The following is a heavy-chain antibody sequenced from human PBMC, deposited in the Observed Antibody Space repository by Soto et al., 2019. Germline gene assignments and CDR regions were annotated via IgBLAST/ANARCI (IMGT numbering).Heavy chain of an antibody. CDR3: ATPNPSRGDCSSTSCYARGIYYYYMDV. J-gene: IGHJ6*03. CDR1: GYTFTSYY. Sequence: QVQLVQSGAEVKKPGASVKVSCKASGYTFTSYYMHWVRQAPGHGLEWMGIINPSGGSTSYAQKFQGRVTMTRDTSTSTVYMELSSLRSEDTAVYYCATPNPSRGDCSSTSCYARGIYYYYMDVWGKGTTVTVSS. CDR2: INPSGGST. D-gene: IGHD2-2*01. V-gene: IGHV1-46*03.